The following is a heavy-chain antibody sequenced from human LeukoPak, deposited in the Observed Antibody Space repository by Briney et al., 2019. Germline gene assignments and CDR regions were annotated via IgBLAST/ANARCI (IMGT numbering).Heavy chain of an antibody. Sequence: SETLSPTCAVYGGSFSGYYWSWIRQPPGKGLEWIGEINHSGSTNYNPSLKSRVTISVDTSKNQFSLKLSSVTAADTAVYYCARGARITIFGVVKPMDVWGQGTTVTVSS. CDR1: GGSFSGYY. CDR2: INHSGST. J-gene: IGHJ6*02. V-gene: IGHV4-34*01. CDR3: ARGARITIFGVVKPMDV. D-gene: IGHD3-3*01.